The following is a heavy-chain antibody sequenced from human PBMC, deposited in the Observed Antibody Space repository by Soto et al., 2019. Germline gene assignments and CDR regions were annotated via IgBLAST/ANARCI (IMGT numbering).Heavy chain of an antibody. J-gene: IGHJ5*02. V-gene: IGHV4-30-2*01. CDR2: IYHSGST. CDR1: GGSISSGGYS. Sequence: SETLSLTCAVSGGSISSGGYSWSWIRQPPGKGLEWIGYIYHSGSTYYNPSLKSRVTISIDTSKNQFSLSLRSVTAADTAVYFCFRRGRTSNGDWFDLWGQGILVTVSS. D-gene: IGHD3-3*02. CDR3: FRRGRTSNGDWFDL.